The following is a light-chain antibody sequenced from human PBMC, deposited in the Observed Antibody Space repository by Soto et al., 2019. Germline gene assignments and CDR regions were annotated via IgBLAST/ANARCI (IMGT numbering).Light chain of an antibody. CDR2: AAS. J-gene: IGKJ5*01. V-gene: IGKV1-39*01. Sequence: DIQITQSPSSLSASVEDRVIITCRASQSISNHLNWYQQKPGKAPKILIFAASSLQSGVPSRFSGSRSGTDFTLTISSLQPEDFETYYCQQSYSTPRTFGQGTRLEIK. CDR3: QQSYSTPRT. CDR1: QSISNH.